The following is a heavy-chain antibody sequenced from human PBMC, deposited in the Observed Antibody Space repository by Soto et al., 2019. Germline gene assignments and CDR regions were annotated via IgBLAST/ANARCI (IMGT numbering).Heavy chain of an antibody. CDR1: GDAFKSYA. D-gene: IGHD4-17*01. Sequence: QVLLLQSGSEVKKAGSSVKVSCKASGDAFKSYAIHWVRQAPGQGLEYMGRIIPSYDSTKYAQKFQGRLTLTADMYTSTVYMELSSLRSEDTAVYYCARDPTNDYGDDTFDYWGQGTKVIVSS. V-gene: IGHV1-69*06. CDR2: IIPSYDST. J-gene: IGHJ4*02. CDR3: ARDPTNDYGDDTFDY.